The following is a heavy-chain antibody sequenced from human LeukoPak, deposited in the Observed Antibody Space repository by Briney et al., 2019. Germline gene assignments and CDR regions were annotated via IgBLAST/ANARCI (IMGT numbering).Heavy chain of an antibody. V-gene: IGHV4-34*01. CDR1: GGSFSGYY. D-gene: IGHD1-26*01. J-gene: IGHJ6*03. Sequence: SETLSLTCAVYGGSFSGYYWSWIRQPPGKGLEWIGEINHSGSTNYNPSLKSRVTISVDTSKNQFSLKLSSVTAADTAMYYCARVHYSGYYYYMDVWGKGTTVAVSS. CDR2: INHSGST. CDR3: ARVHYSGYYYYMDV.